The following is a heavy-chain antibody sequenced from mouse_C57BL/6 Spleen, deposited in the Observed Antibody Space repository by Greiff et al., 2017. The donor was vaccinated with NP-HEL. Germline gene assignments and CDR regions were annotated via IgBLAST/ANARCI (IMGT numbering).Heavy chain of an antibody. D-gene: IGHD1-1*01. CDR3: AKSYYYGSRNYAMDY. CDR2: IWRGGST. Sequence: QVQLKQSGPGLVQPSQSLSITCTVSGFSLTSYGVHWVRQSPGKGLEWLGVIWRGGSTDYNAAFMSRLSITKDNSKSQVFFKMNSLQADDTAIYYCAKSYYYGSRNYAMDYWGQGTSVTVSS. J-gene: IGHJ4*01. CDR1: GFSLTSYG. V-gene: IGHV2-5*01.